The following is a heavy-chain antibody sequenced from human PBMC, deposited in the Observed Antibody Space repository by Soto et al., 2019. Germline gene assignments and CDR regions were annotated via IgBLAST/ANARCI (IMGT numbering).Heavy chain of an antibody. Sequence: EVQLVESGGGLVQPGGSLRLSCSASGFPFNSYDVLWVRRAPGKGLEYVSGISSNGGSTYYADSVKGRFTISRDNSKNTLYLQMRSLRADDTAVDSCVKPPVYYSDSHTYYSVWGQGTLVTVSS. CDR1: GFPFNSYD. D-gene: IGHD3-22*01. CDR2: ISSNGGST. J-gene: IGHJ4*02. V-gene: IGHV3-64D*06. CDR3: VKPPVYYSDSHTYYSV.